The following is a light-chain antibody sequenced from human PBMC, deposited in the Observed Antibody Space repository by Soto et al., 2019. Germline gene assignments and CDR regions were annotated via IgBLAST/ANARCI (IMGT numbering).Light chain of an antibody. CDR3: LQLAHFPRT. Sequence: DVVLTQTPLSSPVTLGQPASISCRSSQSLVYSDGNTYLRWLQQRPGQPPRLLLYQISNRFSGVPHRFSGSGAGTHFTLKISRVEAEDVPVYYCLQLAHFPRTFRQGPNLEI. V-gene: IGKV2-24*01. J-gene: IGKJ1*01. CDR1: QSLVYSDGNTY. CDR2: QIS.